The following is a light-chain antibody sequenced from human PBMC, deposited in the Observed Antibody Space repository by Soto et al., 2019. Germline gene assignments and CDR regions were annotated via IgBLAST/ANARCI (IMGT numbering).Light chain of an antibody. CDR3: QHYNSYSGT. CDR2: DAS. J-gene: IGKJ1*01. V-gene: IGKV1-5*01. CDR1: QSMSSW. Sequence: IQTTQSPSTLSPSVEDIFTIPCGASQSMSSWLAWYQQKPGKAPKLLIYDASSLESGIPSRFSGSGSGTEFTLTISSLQPDDFATYYCQHYNSYSGTFGQGAKVDIK.